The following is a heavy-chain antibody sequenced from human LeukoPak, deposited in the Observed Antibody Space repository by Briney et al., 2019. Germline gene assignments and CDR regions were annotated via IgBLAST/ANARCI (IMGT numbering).Heavy chain of an antibody. CDR3: ARHVLTAGSID. CDR2: MYNSEST. CDR1: GGSINTYY. V-gene: IGHV4-59*08. D-gene: IGHD3-9*01. J-gene: IGHJ4*02. Sequence: SETLSLTCTISGGSINTYYWIWIRQPPGKGLEWIAYMYNSESTKYNPSLKSRVTISVDTSKKQFSLKLRSVTAADTALYYCARHVLTAGSIDWGQGTLVTVSS.